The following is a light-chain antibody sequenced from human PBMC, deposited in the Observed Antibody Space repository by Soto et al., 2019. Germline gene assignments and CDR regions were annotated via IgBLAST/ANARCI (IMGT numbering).Light chain of an antibody. CDR3: QHDNNWPLS. Sequence: EIVMTQATGTPSLSPGERATLSCRPSQSVSRNNLVWYQQRPVELHRLLIYGASTRATGIPAKFSGSGSGTEFTLSISSLQSEDFGVYYCQHDNNWPLSFGGGTKV. J-gene: IGKJ4*01. CDR2: GAS. CDR1: QSVSRNN. V-gene: IGKV3-15*01.